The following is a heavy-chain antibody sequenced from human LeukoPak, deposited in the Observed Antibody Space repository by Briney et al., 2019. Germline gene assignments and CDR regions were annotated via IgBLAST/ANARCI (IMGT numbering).Heavy chain of an antibody. V-gene: IGHV4-59*08. J-gene: IGHJ4*02. CDR2: IYYSGST. CDR3: ARRDPSGWLPDY. D-gene: IGHD6-19*01. Sequence: SETLSLTCNVSGGSISGYYWSWIRQPPGKGLEWIGYIYYSGSTIYNPSLESRVTISVDTPNNQFSLKLSSVTAADTAVYYCARRDPSGWLPDYWGQGTLVTVSS. CDR1: GGSISGYY.